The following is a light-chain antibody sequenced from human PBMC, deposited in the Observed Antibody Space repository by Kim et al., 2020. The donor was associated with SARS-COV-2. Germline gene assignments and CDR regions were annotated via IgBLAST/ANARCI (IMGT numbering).Light chain of an antibody. J-gene: IGLJ2*01. V-gene: IGLV2-14*03. CDR1: SSDIGGYSY. CDR3: SSYTRSSTLVV. CDR2: DVS. Sequence: QSALTQPASVSGSPGQSITISCTGTSSDIGGYSYVSWYQQHPGKAPKLMIFDVSNRPSGVSNRFSGSKSGNTASLTISGLQAEDEADYYCSSYTRSSTLVVFGGGTQLTVL.